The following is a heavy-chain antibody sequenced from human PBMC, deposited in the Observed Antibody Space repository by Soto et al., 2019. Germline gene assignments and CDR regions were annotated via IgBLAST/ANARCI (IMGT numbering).Heavy chain of an antibody. CDR1: GGSISDDTYY. Sequence: QLQLQESGPGLVKPSETLSLTCTVSGGSISDDTYYWGWIRQPPGKGLEWIGSIYYSGTSSYNPSLKSRVTMSVETSTQQLSLRLSSVTAADTAVYYCARLHCDSPNCVPLDPWGQGTLVIVSS. CDR2: IYYSGTS. V-gene: IGHV4-39*01. D-gene: IGHD2-2*01. J-gene: IGHJ5*02. CDR3: ARLHCDSPNCVPLDP.